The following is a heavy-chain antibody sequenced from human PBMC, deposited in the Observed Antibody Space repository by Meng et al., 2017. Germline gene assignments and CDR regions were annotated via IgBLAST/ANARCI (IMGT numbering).Heavy chain of an antibody. CDR2: INHSGSN. Sequence: QVQLQQAGAGLLKPSETLSLTCAVYGGSFSSYYWSWIRQPPGKGLEWIGEINHSGSNNYNPSLKSRVTISVDTSKNQFSLKLSSVTAADTAVYYCARRGIAARPFYYWGQGTLVTVSS. D-gene: IGHD6-6*01. J-gene: IGHJ4*02. CDR3: ARRGIAARPFYY. CDR1: GGSFSSYY. V-gene: IGHV4-34*01.